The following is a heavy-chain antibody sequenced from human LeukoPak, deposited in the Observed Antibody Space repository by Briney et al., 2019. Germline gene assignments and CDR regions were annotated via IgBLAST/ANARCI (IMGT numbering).Heavy chain of an antibody. CDR2: ISGSGGTP. Sequence: GESLRLSCAASRFTFSSYGMSWVRQAPRKGLDWVSAISGSGGTPYYADSVKGRFTITRDNFKNTLYLQMNSLRAEDTAVYYCAKEEVLLWFGELSNWGQGTLVTVSS. CDR3: AKEEVLLWFGELSN. V-gene: IGHV3-23*01. J-gene: IGHJ4*02. CDR1: RFTFSSYG. D-gene: IGHD3-10*01.